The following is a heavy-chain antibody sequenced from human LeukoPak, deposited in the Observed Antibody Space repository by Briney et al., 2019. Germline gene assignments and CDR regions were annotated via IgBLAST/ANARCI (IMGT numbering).Heavy chain of an antibody. CDR3: AKGPTIPPHYSAARNYFETKAHFDY. D-gene: IGHD3-10*01. J-gene: IGHJ4*02. V-gene: IGHV3-9*01. CDR1: GFTFDDYA. Sequence: GGSLRLSCAASGFTFDDYAMHWVRHAPGKGLEWVSGISWNSGSIGYADSVKGRFTISRDNAKNSLYLQMNSLRTEDTALYYCAKGPTIPPHYSAARNYFETKAHFDYWGQGTLVTVSS. CDR2: ISWNSGSI.